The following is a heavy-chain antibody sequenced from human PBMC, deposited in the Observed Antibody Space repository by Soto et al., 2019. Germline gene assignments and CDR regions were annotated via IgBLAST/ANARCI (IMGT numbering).Heavy chain of an antibody. J-gene: IGHJ4*02. CDR1: GFTFSGYY. D-gene: IGHD5-12*01. CDR3: ARDRRVDIVATTQDY. CDR2: ISSSGSTI. Sequence: GSRRLSCAASGFTFSGYYMSWIRQAPGKGLEWVSYISSSGSTIYYADSVKGRFTISRDNAKNSLYLQMNSLRAEDTAVYYCARDRRVDIVATTQDYWGQGTMLTVFS. V-gene: IGHV3-11*01.